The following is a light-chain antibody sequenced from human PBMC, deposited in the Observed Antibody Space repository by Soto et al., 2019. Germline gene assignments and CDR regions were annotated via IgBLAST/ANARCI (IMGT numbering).Light chain of an antibody. J-gene: IGKJ1*01. CDR3: QQYGGSAPWT. V-gene: IGKV3-20*01. Sequence: EIVLTPAPAPLSMSPGDRVTLSCRASQTVNNNYLAWYQQKPGQAPRLLIYGASTPATGTPARFSGSGSGTHFTLTVSRLEPEDFAVYYCQQYGGSAPWTFGPGTKVDIK. CDR1: QTVNNNY. CDR2: GAS.